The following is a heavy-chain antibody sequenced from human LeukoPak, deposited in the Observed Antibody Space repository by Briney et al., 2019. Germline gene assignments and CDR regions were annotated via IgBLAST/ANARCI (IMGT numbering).Heavy chain of an antibody. D-gene: IGHD2-2*01. J-gene: IGHJ3*02. CDR3: ARGAQDCSSTSCLDDAFDI. Sequence: ASVKVSCKACGGTFSGYAISWVRQAPGQGLEWMGGIIPIFGTANYAQKFQGRVTITADESTSTAYMELSSLRSEDTAVYYCARGAQDCSSTSCLDDAFDIWGQGTMVTVSS. CDR2: IIPIFGTA. V-gene: IGHV1-69*13. CDR1: GGTFSGYA.